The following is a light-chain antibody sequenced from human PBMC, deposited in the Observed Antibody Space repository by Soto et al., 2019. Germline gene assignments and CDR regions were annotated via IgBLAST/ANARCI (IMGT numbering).Light chain of an antibody. CDR1: SSDGGGYNY. J-gene: IGLJ1*01. V-gene: IGLV2-14*01. CDR3: SSYTSSSYYV. CDR2: DVS. Sequence: QSALTQPASVSGSPGQSITISCTGTSSDGGGYNYVSWYQQHPGKAPKLMIYDVSNRPSGVSNRFSGSKSGNTASLTISGLQAEDEADCYCSSYTSSSYYVFGTGTKVTVL.